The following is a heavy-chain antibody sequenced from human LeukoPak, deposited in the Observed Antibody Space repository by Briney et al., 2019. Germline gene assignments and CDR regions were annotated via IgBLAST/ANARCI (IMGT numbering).Heavy chain of an antibody. CDR2: IIPIFGTA. V-gene: IGHV1-69*13. CDR3: ARGQRYDLWSGYYEWFDP. Sequence: GASVKVSCKASGYTFTSYAMNWVRQAPGQGLEWMGGIIPIFGTANYAQKFQGRVTITADESTSTAYMELSSLRSEDTAVYYCARGQRYDLWSGYYEWFDPWGQGTLVTVSS. D-gene: IGHD3-3*01. J-gene: IGHJ5*02. CDR1: GYTFTSYA.